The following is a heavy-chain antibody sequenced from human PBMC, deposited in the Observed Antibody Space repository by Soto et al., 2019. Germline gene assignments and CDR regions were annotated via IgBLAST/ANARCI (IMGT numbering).Heavy chain of an antibody. D-gene: IGHD3-3*01. V-gene: IGHV3-7*01. J-gene: IGHJ4*02. Sequence: GGSLRLSCAASGFTFSSYWMSWVRQAPGKGLEWVANIKQDGSEKYYVDSVKGRFTISRDNAKNSLYLQMNSLRAEDTAVYYCARDRDRVLRFLEWLYYFDYWGQGTLVTVSS. CDR1: GFTFSSYW. CDR3: ARDRDRVLRFLEWLYYFDY. CDR2: IKQDGSEK.